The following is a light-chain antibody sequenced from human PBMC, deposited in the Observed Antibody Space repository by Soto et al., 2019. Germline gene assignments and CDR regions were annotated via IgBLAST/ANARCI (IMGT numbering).Light chain of an antibody. J-gene: IGKJ1*01. CDR1: QDVRDD. CDR2: EAS. V-gene: IGKV1-17*01. CDR3: LQYSSYPWT. Sequence: DIQMTQSPSSLSASVGDRVTITCRASQDVRDDLGWYQQTPGKAPERLIYEASTLHRGVPSRFSGSGSGTEFSLTISSLQPEGFATYYCLQYSSYPWTFGQGTNVEIK.